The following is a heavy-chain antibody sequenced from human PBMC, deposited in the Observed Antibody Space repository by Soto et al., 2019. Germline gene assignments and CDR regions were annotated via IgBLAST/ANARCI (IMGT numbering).Heavy chain of an antibody. D-gene: IGHD3-10*01. J-gene: IGHJ4*02. CDR1: GFSFGDYA. Sequence: GGSLRLSCTASGFSFGDYAMSWFRQAPGKGLEWVGFIRSKAYGGTTEYAASVKGRFTISRDDSKSIAYLQMNSLKTEDTAVYYCTSRKNSITMVRGVIPEDFDYWGQGTLVTVSS. CDR2: IRSKAYGGTT. V-gene: IGHV3-49*03. CDR3: TSRKNSITMVRGVIPEDFDY.